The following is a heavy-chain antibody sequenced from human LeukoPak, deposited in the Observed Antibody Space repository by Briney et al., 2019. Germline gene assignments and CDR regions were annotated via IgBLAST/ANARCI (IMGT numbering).Heavy chain of an antibody. CDR2: ISYDGSNK. CDR3: AKDRAQYSYGYSGGYFDY. D-gene: IGHD5-18*01. Sequence: PGGSLRLSCAASGFTFSSYGMHWVRQAPGKGLEWVAVISYDGSNKYYADSVKGRFTVSRDNSKNTLYLQMNSLRAEDTAVYYCAKDRAQYSYGYSGGYFDYWGQGTLVTVSS. CDR1: GFTFSSYG. J-gene: IGHJ4*02. V-gene: IGHV3-30*18.